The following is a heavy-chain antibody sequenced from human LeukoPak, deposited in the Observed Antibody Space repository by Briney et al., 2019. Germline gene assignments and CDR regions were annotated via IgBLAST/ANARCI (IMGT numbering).Heavy chain of an antibody. J-gene: IGHJ4*02. V-gene: IGHV1-69*10. D-gene: IGHD3-10*01. CDR2: IIPILGIA. CDR1: GGTFSSYT. CDR3: ARVPLRITMVRGVTTPFQHSYFDY. Sequence: SVKVSCKASGGTFSSYTISWARQAPGQGLEWMGGIIPILGIANYAQKFQGRVTITADKSTSTAYMELSSLRSEDTAVYYCARVPLRITMVRGVTTPFQHSYFDYWGQGTLVTVSS.